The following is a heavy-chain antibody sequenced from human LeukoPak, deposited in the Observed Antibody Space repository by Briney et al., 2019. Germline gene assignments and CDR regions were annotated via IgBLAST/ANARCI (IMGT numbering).Heavy chain of an antibody. CDR3: ARGHYYDSSGHSTTPLDY. D-gene: IGHD3-22*01. CDR1: GVSISSSNW. CDR2: IYHSGST. V-gene: IGHV4-4*01. Sequence: SGTLSLTCAVSGVSISSSNWWSWVRQPPGKGLEWIGEIYHSGSTNYNPSLKSRVTISVDTSKNQFSLKLSSVTAADTAVYCCARGHYYDSSGHSTTPLDYWGQGTLVTVSS. J-gene: IGHJ4*02.